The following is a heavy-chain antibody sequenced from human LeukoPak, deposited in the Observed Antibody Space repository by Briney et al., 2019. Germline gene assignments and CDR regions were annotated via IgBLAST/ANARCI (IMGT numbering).Heavy chain of an antibody. V-gene: IGHV3-30-3*01. CDR2: ISYDGSNK. CDR3: AKDLAAGGSSWYQGFDY. J-gene: IGHJ4*02. D-gene: IGHD6-13*01. CDR1: GFTFSSYA. Sequence: AGGSLRLSCAASGFTFSSYAMHWVRQAPGKGLEWVAVISYDGSNKYYADSVKGRFTISRDNSKNTLYLQMNSLRAEDTAVYYCAKDLAAGGSSWYQGFDYWGQGTLVTVSS.